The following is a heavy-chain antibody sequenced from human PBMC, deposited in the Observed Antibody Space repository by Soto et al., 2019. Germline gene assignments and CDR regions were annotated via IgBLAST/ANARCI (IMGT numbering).Heavy chain of an antibody. CDR2: ISYDGSNK. D-gene: IGHD5-18*01. Sequence: QVQLVESGGGVVQPGRSLRLSCAASGFTFSSYAMHWVRQAPGKGLEWVAVISYDGSNKYYADSVKGRFTISRDNSKNTLYLQMNSLRAEDTDVYYCARDQDTAMEYYYGMDVWGQGTTVTVSS. J-gene: IGHJ6*02. V-gene: IGHV3-30-3*01. CDR1: GFTFSSYA. CDR3: ARDQDTAMEYYYGMDV.